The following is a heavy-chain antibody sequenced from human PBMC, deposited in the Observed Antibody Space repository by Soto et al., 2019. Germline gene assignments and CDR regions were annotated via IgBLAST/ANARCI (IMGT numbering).Heavy chain of an antibody. CDR2: IYYSGRT. V-gene: IGHV4-39*01. CDR3: ARQRTTVVTQAYFEH. J-gene: IGHJ4*02. Sequence: PSETLSLTCIVARESISSSSYYWGWLRQPPGKGLEWIGSIYYSGRTYYNPSFKSRVTISIDTSKTQFSPKLSSVTATDTAVYYCARQRTTVVTQAYFEHWGQGALVTVSS. D-gene: IGHD2-21*02. CDR1: RESISSSSYY.